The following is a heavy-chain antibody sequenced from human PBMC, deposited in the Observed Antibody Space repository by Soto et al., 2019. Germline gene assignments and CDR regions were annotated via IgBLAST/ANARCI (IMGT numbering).Heavy chain of an antibody. CDR1: GFTFNNYA. CDR3: LKIEVAGRGNRVYYYYGMDV. V-gene: IGHV3-23*01. CDR2: LSGSDDST. Sequence: GGSLRLSCAASGFTFNNYAMSWFRQAPGKGLEWVSLLSGSDDSTYYADSVKGRFTMSSDSSKTTLYLHMNSLRAEDTAVYYCLKIEVAGRGNRVYYYYGMDVWGQGTTVTVSS. D-gene: IGHD6-19*01. J-gene: IGHJ6*02.